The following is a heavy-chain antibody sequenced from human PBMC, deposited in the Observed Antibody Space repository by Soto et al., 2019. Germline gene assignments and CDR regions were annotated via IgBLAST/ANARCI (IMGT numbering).Heavy chain of an antibody. J-gene: IGHJ5*02. Sequence: SETLSLTCSVNGESIKGGSVYWSWLRQSPGNGLEYIGNITYSGMTFQNPSLKSRVTMSVDTPKNRFSLEVRSVTAADKGVEYGARERQVGSSSGRVDPWGQGTLVT. V-gene: IGHV4-30-4*01. CDR1: GESIKGGSVY. D-gene: IGHD6-25*01. CDR3: ARERQVGSSSGRVDP. CDR2: ITYSGMT.